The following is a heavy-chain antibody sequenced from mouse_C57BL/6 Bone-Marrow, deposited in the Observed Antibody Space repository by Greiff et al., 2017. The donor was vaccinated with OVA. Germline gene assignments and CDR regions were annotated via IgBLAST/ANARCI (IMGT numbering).Heavy chain of an antibody. D-gene: IGHD3-3*01. V-gene: IGHV1-15*01. Sequence: VQRVESGAELVRPGASVTLSCKASGYTFTDYEMHWVKQTPVHGLEWIGAIDTETGGTAYNQKFKGKAILTADKSSSTAYMELRSLTSEDSAVYYCTGDLAWFAYWGQGTLVTVSA. CDR1: GYTFTDYE. CDR3: TGDLAWFAY. CDR2: IDTETGGT. J-gene: IGHJ3*01.